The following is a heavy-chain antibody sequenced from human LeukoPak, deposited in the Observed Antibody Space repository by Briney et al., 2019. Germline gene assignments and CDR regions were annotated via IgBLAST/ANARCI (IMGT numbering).Heavy chain of an antibody. J-gene: IGHJ4*02. V-gene: IGHV5-51*01. D-gene: IGHD3-22*01. Sequence: GASLKISCKGSGYRFTSYWIGWVRQMPGKGLEWMGIIYPGDSDTRYSPSFQGQVTISADKSISTAYLQWSSLKASDTAMYYCARRDYYDSSGHYGEVYWGQGTLVTVSS. CDR3: ARRDYYDSSGHYGEVY. CDR2: IYPGDSDT. CDR1: GYRFTSYW.